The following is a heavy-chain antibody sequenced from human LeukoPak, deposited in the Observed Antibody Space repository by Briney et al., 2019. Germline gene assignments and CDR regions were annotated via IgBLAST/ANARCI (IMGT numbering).Heavy chain of an antibody. Sequence: GGSLRLSCAASGFTFKTYTMHWVRQAPGMGLEWVSSIGSSSSYIFYADSVKGRFTISRDNAKNSLYLQMSSLRAEDAAVYYCAKCRQLELHDYWGQGTLVTVSS. D-gene: IGHD1-1*01. V-gene: IGHV3-21*01. CDR1: GFTFKTYT. J-gene: IGHJ4*02. CDR3: AKCRQLELHDY. CDR2: IGSSSSYI.